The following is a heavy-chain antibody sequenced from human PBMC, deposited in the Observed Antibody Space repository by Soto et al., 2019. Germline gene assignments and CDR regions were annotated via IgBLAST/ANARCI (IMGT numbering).Heavy chain of an antibody. CDR2: IYYSVSN. J-gene: IGHJ3*02. CDR1: GGSISSGGYY. V-gene: IGHV4-31*03. CDR3: ARPYYDSSGYRGPGAFDI. Sequence: PSETLSLTCTVSGGSISSGGYYWSWIRQHPGKGLEWIGYIYYSVSNYYNPSLKSRVTISVDTSKSPFSLKLSSVTAADTAVYYCARPYYDSSGYRGPGAFDIWGQGTMVTVSS. D-gene: IGHD3-22*01.